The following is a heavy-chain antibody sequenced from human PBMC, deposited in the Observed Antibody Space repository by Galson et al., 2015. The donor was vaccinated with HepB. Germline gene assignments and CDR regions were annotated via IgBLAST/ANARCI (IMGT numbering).Heavy chain of an antibody. CDR3: VRGGTYYTSGSYSPFDP. CDR2: ISFDGSNK. V-gene: IGHV3-30*04. D-gene: IGHD3-10*01. CDR1: GFAFGTYA. Sequence: SLRLSCAASGFAFGTYAMHWVRQAPGKGLEWVALISFDGSNKYYADSVKGRFTISRDNSRDTLYLQMNSLRPEDAAVYYCVRGGTYYTSGSYSPFDPWGQGTLVTVSS. J-gene: IGHJ5*02.